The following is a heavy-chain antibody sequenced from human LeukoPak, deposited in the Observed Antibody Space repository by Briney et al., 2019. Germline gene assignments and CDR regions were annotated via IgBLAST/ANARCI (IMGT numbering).Heavy chain of an antibody. Sequence: SETLSLTCTVSDGSISSYYWSWIRQPPGKGLEWIGYIYYSGSTNYNPSLKSRVTISVDTSKNQFSLKLSSVTAADTAVYYCARLAEYYYDSSGYFDYWGQGTLVTVSS. D-gene: IGHD3-22*01. CDR1: DGSISSYY. V-gene: IGHV4-59*08. CDR2: IYYSGST. J-gene: IGHJ4*02. CDR3: ARLAEYYYDSSGYFDY.